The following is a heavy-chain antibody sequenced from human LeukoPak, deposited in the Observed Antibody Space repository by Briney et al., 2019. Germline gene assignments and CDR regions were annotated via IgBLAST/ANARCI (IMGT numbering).Heavy chain of an antibody. V-gene: IGHV4-39*01. CDR1: GGSISNSYYY. D-gene: IGHD5-18*01. J-gene: IGHJ4*02. CDR3: ARHQGTDSAMSSFDY. CDR2: IYYSGST. Sequence: SETLSLTCTVSGGSISNSYYYWGWIRQPPGKGLEWIGSIYYSGSTYYNPPLKSRVTISVDTSRNQFSLKLNSVTAADTAVYYCARHQGTDSAMSSFDYWGQGTLVTVSS.